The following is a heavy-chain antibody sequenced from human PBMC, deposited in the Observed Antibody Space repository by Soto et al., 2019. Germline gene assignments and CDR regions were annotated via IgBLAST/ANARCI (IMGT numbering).Heavy chain of an antibody. J-gene: IGHJ4*02. Sequence: GGSRSLSCAAPGFTFSSYAMIWVRQAPGKGLEWVSAISGSGGSTYYADSVKGRFTISRDNSKNTLYLQMNSLRAEDTAVYYCAKGGRYFDWTEYYFDYWGQGTLVTVSS. D-gene: IGHD3-9*01. CDR1: GFTFSSYA. V-gene: IGHV3-23*01. CDR3: AKGGRYFDWTEYYFDY. CDR2: ISGSGGST.